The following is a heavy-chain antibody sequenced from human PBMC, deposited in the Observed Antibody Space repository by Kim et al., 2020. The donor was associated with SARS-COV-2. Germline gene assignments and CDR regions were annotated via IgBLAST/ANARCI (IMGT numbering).Heavy chain of an antibody. V-gene: IGHV3-64D*09. CDR1: GFTFSSYA. CDR2: ISSNGGST. Sequence: GGSLRLSCSASGFTFSSYAMHWVRQAPGKGLEYVSAISSNGGSTYYADSVKGRFTISRDNSKNTLYLQMSSLRAEDTAVYYCVKNRVTVVTADFDYWGQGTLVTVSS. D-gene: IGHD2-21*02. CDR3: VKNRVTVVTADFDY. J-gene: IGHJ4*02.